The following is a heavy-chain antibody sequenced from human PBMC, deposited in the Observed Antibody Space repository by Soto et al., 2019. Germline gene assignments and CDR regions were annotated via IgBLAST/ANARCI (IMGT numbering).Heavy chain of an antibody. D-gene: IGHD3-16*02. CDR3: ARPHDYIWGSYRTIESYAMDV. CDR2: MNPNSGNT. V-gene: IGHV1-8*01. Sequence: ASVKVSCEASGYTFTSYDINWVRQASGQGLERMGWMNPNSGNTVYAQKFQGRVTMTRNTSISTAYMELTSLRSEDTAVYYCARPHDYIWGSYRTIESYAMDVWGQGTMVTVSS. J-gene: IGHJ6*02. CDR1: GYTFTSYD.